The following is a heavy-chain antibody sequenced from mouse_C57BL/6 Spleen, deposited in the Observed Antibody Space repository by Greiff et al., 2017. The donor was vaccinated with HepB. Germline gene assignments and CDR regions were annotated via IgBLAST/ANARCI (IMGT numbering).Heavy chain of an antibody. Sequence: EVQLQQSGPELVKPGASVKVSCKASGYTFTDYYMNWVKQSHGKSLEWIGDINPNNGGTSYNQKFKDKATLTVDKSSSTAYMQLSSLTSEDSAVYYCARLGYYGSSYLDYWGQGTTLTVSS. V-gene: IGHV1-26*01. J-gene: IGHJ2*01. CDR2: INPNNGGT. CDR3: ARLGYYGSSYLDY. CDR1: GYTFTDYY. D-gene: IGHD1-1*01.